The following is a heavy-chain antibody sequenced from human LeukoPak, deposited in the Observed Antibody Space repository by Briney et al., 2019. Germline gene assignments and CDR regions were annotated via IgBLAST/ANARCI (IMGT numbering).Heavy chain of an antibody. CDR1: GGSIRSSYYY. CDR2: IYYSGST. CDR3: TRLQAAAAGMSGF. V-gene: IGHV4-39*01. J-gene: IGHJ4*02. D-gene: IGHD6-13*01. Sequence: SPSETLSLTCTVSGGSIRSSYYYWGWIRQPPGKGLEWIGSIYYSGSTYYNPSLKSRVTISADTSKNQFSLKLTSVTAADTAVYYRTRLQAAAAGMSGFWGQGTLVTVSS.